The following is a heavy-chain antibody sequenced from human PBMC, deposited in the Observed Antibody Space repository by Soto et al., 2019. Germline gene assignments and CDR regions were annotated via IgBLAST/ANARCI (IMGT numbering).Heavy chain of an antibody. Sequence: PGGSLRLSCAASGFTFSGFGMHWVRQAPGKGLEWVAIIWYDGSDKYYADSVKGRFTISRDNSKNTLYLQMNSLRAEDTAVYHCAFGNLSYYFDFRGQGTTVTVSS. V-gene: IGHV3-33*01. J-gene: IGHJ4*02. CDR2: IWYDGSDK. D-gene: IGHD3-16*01. CDR3: AFGNLSYYFDF. CDR1: GFTFSGFG.